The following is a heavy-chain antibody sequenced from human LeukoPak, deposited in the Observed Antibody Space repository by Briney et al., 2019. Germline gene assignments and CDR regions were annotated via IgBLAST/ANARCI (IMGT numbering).Heavy chain of an antibody. D-gene: IGHD5-24*01. V-gene: IGHV3-21*01. CDR3: ARDFTIGNDYYYYGMDV. CDR1: GFTFSSYN. J-gene: IGHJ6*02. CDR2: ISSSSSYI. Sequence: GGAPRLSCAASGFTFSSYNMNLVRPAPGEGVEWVSSISSSSSYIYYADSVKGRFTISRDNAKNSLYLQMNSLRAEDTAVYYCARDFTIGNDYYYYGMDVWGQGTTVTVSS.